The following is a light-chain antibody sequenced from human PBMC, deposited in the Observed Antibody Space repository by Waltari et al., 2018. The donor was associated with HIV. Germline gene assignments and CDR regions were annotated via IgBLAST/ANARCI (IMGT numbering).Light chain of an antibody. Sequence: SYELTQPFSVSVALGQTARITCGGNNVGTKDVHWSQQKSGQAPLLVIYNDVNRPSGIPERFSASKSRNTATLTISGAQAGDEADYYCQVWHYSVFFGGGTKLTVL. CDR3: QVWHYSVF. CDR2: NDV. CDR1: NVGTKD. J-gene: IGLJ2*01. V-gene: IGLV3-9*01.